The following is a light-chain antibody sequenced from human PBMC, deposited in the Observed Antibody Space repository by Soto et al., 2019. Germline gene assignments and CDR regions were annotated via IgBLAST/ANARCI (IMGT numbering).Light chain of an antibody. J-gene: IGKJ4*01. CDR2: VAS. CDR1: QSVNSN. Sequence: EIVMTQSPVTLSVSPGDRATLSCMASQSVNSNLAWYQHKPGQTPKLLIYVASTRATGIPARCSGSGSGTEFTLTISRLQSEEFAVYYWQQYNVWPLTFGGGTKVECK. CDR3: QQYNVWPLT. V-gene: IGKV3-15*01.